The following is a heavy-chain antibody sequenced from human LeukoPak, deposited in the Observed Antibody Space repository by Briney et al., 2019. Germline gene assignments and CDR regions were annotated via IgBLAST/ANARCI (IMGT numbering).Heavy chain of an antibody. CDR3: ARRSGIAVAGAFDY. V-gene: IGHV4-59*11. Sequence: SETLSLTCTVSGGTISSHYWTWIRQPAGKGLEWIGYIYYTGSTNYNPSLKSRVTISVDTSKNQFSLRLNSVTAADTAVYYCARRSGIAVAGAFDYWGQGTLVTVSS. CDR2: IYYTGST. J-gene: IGHJ4*02. D-gene: IGHD6-19*01. CDR1: GGTISSHY.